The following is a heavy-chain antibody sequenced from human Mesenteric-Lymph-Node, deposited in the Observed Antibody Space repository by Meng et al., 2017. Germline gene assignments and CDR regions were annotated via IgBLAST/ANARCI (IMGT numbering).Heavy chain of an antibody. Sequence: ASVKVSCKASGYTFTDYYIHWIRQAPGQGLEWMGRISPNGGGTVYAQKFQGRVTMTSDTSISTAYMELSSLRSEDTAVYYCTRRIAATGTPLGYWGQGTLVTVSS. CDR2: ISPNGGGT. CDR1: GYTFTDYY. D-gene: IGHD6-13*01. V-gene: IGHV1-2*02. CDR3: TRRIAATGTPLGY. J-gene: IGHJ4*02.